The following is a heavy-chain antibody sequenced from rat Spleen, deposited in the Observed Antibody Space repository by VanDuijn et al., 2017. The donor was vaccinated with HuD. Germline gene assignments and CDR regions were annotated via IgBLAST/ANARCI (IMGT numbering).Heavy chain of an antibody. Sequence: QVQLKESGPGLVQPSQTLSLTCTVSGFSLTSSGVNWIRQPPGKGLEWIAAISSGGHTYYNSALKSRLRISRDTSKSQVFLKINSLQTEDTAIYYCTRGGGYVMDAWGQGASVTVSS. CDR1: GFSLTSSG. J-gene: IGHJ4*01. CDR2: ISSGGHT. D-gene: IGHD1-11*01. CDR3: TRGGGYVMDA. V-gene: IGHV2S12*01.